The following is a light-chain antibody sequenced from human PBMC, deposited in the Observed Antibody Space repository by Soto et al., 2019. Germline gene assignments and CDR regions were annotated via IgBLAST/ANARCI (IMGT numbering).Light chain of an antibody. V-gene: IGKV3-20*01. CDR3: QQYGSSPRT. CDR1: QSVTSPS. CDR2: STS. Sequence: EIVLTQSPGTLSLSPGERATLSCRASQSVTSPSLALYQQKPGQPPRLLIYSTSGRATGIPDRFSGSGSGTDFTLTISSLEPEDSAVYYCQQYGSSPRTFGQGTKVDI. J-gene: IGKJ1*01.